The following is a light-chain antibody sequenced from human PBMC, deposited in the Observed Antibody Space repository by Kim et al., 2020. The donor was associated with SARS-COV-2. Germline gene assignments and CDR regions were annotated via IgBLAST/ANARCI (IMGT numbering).Light chain of an antibody. CDR2: DAS. CDR3: QQRSNWPLT. CDR1: QSVSSN. J-gene: IGKJ4*01. Sequence: WSPGEGATRSWRASQSVSSNLAWDQQKPGQAPRLLIYDASNRATGIPARFSGSGSGTDFTLTISSLEPEDFAVYYCQQRSNWPLTFGGGTKVDIK. V-gene: IGKV3-11*01.